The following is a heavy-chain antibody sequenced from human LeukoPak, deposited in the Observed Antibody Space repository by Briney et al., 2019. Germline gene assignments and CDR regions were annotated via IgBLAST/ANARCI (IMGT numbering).Heavy chain of an antibody. CDR3: ARTPAAGTLARYYYGMDV. J-gene: IGHJ6*02. CDR1: GYTFTGYY. Sequence: ASVKVSCKASGYTFTGYYMHWVRQAPGQGLEWMGRINPNSGGTNYAQKFQGRVTMTRDTSISTAYMELSRLRSDDTAVYYCARTPAAGTLARYYYGMDVWGQGTTVTVSS. D-gene: IGHD6-13*01. V-gene: IGHV1-2*06. CDR2: INPNSGGT.